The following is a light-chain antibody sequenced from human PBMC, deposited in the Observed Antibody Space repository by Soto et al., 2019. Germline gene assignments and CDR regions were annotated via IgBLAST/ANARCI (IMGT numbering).Light chain of an antibody. Sequence: IVITQSPATLSVSPGERATLSCRASQRVRNDLAWYHQKPGQAPRLLIYGSSTRATAIPARFSGSCSGTAFTLTISSLQSEDVAVYYCQHYNNWPRTFGQGTKVDIK. J-gene: IGKJ1*01. CDR1: QRVRND. V-gene: IGKV3-15*01. CDR3: QHYNNWPRT. CDR2: GSS.